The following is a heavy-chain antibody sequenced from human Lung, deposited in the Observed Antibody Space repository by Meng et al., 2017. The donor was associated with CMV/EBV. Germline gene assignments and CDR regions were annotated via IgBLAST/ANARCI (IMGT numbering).Heavy chain of an antibody. CDR3: ARDPHFGALDY. D-gene: IGHD3-10*01. CDR1: GFTFSSSY. J-gene: IGHJ4*02. CDR2: IKYEGSDK. V-gene: IGHV3-7*01. Sequence: GGSLRLSCVASGFTFSSSYMSWVRQAPGKGLEWVANIKYEGSDKGYVGSVEGRFTISRDNAKNSVYLQMNTLRVEDTAVYYCARDPHFGALDYWGQGTLVTVSS.